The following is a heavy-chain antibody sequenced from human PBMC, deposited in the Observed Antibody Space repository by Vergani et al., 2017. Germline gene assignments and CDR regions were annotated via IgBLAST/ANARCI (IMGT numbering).Heavy chain of an antibody. CDR3: ARDQPPDNWNYAGWFDP. D-gene: IGHD1-7*01. Sequence: QVQLVQSGAEVKKPGSSVKVSCKASGGNFSSYAISRVRQAPGQGLEWMGRIIPILGIANYAQKFQGRVTITADKSTSTAYMELNSLRSEDTAVYYCARDQPPDNWNYAGWFDPWGQGTLVTVSS. CDR2: IIPILGIA. CDR1: GGNFSSYA. J-gene: IGHJ5*02. V-gene: IGHV1-69*04.